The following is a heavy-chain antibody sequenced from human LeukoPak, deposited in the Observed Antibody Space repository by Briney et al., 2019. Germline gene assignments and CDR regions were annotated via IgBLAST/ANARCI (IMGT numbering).Heavy chain of an antibody. D-gene: IGHD2-2*01. Sequence: PGGSLRLSCAASGFTFSTYWMSWVRQAPGKGLEWVSSISSSSSYIYYADSVKGRFTISRDNAKNSLYLQMNSLRAEDTAVYYCARVGYCSTTSCYWRAFDCWGQGTLVTVSS. CDR3: ARVGYCSTTSCYWRAFDC. CDR2: ISSSSSYI. V-gene: IGHV3-21*01. CDR1: GFTFSTYW. J-gene: IGHJ4*02.